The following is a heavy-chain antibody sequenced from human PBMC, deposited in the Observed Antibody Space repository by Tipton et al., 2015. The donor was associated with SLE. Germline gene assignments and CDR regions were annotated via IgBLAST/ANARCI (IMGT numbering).Heavy chain of an antibody. CDR2: ISSSSSYI. D-gene: IGHD5-18*01. J-gene: IGHJ4*02. Sequence: QLVQSGGGLVQPGGSLRLSCTASGFTFSDYAMSWVRQAPGKGLEWVSSISSSSSYIYYADSVKGRFTISRDNAKNSLYLQMNSLRAGDTAVYYCARRGETQVWVPDNWGQGTLVTVSS. CDR3: ARRGETQVWVPDN. V-gene: IGHV3-21*04. CDR1: GFTFSDYA.